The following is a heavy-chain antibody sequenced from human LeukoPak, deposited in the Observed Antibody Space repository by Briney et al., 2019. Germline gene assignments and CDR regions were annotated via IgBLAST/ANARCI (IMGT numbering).Heavy chain of an antibody. V-gene: IGHV1-46*01. J-gene: IGHJ4*02. CDR2: INPSGGSK. CDR1: GYTFTSYY. D-gene: IGHD4-23*01. CDR3: ARVGTTVVTPHAY. Sequence: ASVNVSFKASGYTFTSYYMHWVRQAPGQGLEWMGIINPSGGSKSYAPKFQGRVTMTRDTSTSTVYMELSSLRSEDTAVYYCARVGTTVVTPHAYWGQGTLVTVSS.